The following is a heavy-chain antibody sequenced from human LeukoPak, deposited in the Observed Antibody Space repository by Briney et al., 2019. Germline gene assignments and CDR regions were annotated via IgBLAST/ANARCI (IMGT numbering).Heavy chain of an antibody. Sequence: GGSLRLSCAASGFTFSTYAMHWVRQAPGKGLDYVSAISSNGDSTYYAKSVKGRFTISRDNSKNTLYLQMGTLREEDMAVYYCASIGKAARPDYWGQGTLVTVSS. CDR3: ASIGKAARPDY. CDR1: GFTFSTYA. J-gene: IGHJ4*02. D-gene: IGHD6-6*01. CDR2: ISSNGDST. V-gene: IGHV3-64*01.